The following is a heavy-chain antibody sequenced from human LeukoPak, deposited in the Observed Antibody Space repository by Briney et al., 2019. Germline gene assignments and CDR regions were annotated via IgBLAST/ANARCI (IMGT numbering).Heavy chain of an antibody. D-gene: IGHD6-13*01. CDR3: ARDLRRGSSSWYVSGGDY. J-gene: IGHJ4*02. V-gene: IGHV1-18*01. CDR2: ITAYNDNT. CDR1: GYTFTSYG. Sequence: GASVKVSCKASGYTFTSYGISWVRQAPGQGLEWMGWITAYNDNTYYAQKLQGRVTVTTDTSTSTAYMELRSLRSDDTAVYYCARDLRRGSSSWYVSGGDYWGQGTLVTVSS.